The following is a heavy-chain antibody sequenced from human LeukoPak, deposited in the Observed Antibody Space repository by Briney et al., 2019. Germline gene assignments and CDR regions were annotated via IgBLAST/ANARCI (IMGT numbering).Heavy chain of an antibody. D-gene: IGHD5-18*01. CDR3: ARGPPRGYSYGYYFDY. Sequence: PSETLSLTCAVYGGSFSGYYWSWIRQPPGKGLEWIGEINHSGSTNYNPSLKSRVTISVDTSKNQFSLKLSSVTAADTAVYYCARGPPRGYSYGYYFDYWGQGTLVTVSS. CDR1: GGSFSGYY. J-gene: IGHJ4*02. CDR2: INHSGST. V-gene: IGHV4-34*01.